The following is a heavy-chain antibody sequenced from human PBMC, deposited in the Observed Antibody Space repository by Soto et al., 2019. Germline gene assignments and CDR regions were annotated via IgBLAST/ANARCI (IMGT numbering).Heavy chain of an antibody. CDR3: ARGVTMVRGVGLFYFDY. V-gene: IGHV4-31*03. D-gene: IGHD3-10*01. J-gene: IGHJ4*02. CDR2: MYYSGST. CDR1: GGSISSGGYY. Sequence: QVQLQESGPGLVKPSQTLSLTCTVSGGSISSGGYYWSWIRQHPGKGLEWIGYMYYSGSTYYNPSLQSRITISVDTSKKKFSLKLSSVTAADTAVYYCARGVTMVRGVGLFYFDYWGQGTLVTVSS.